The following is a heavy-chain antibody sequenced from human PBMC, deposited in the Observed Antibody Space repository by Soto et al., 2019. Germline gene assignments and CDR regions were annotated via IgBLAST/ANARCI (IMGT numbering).Heavy chain of an antibody. J-gene: IGHJ6*03. V-gene: IGHV3-33*01. CDR1: GFTFSSYA. CDR3: ARGRSGTLTCHHYMDV. D-gene: IGHD1-1*01. CDR2: IWYDGSTK. Sequence: QVQLVESGGGVVQPGSSLRLSCAASGFTFSSYAMYWVRQAPGKGLECVATIWYDGSTKYDAYSVKGRFTISRDNSRNTLFLQMNSLRAEDRAIYYCARGRSGTLTCHHYMDVWGKGTTVTVSS.